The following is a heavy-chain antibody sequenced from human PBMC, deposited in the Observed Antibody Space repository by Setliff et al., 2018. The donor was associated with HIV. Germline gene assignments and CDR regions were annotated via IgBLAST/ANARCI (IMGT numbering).Heavy chain of an antibody. CDR1: GYNFTSFW. J-gene: IGHJ4*02. CDR2: IYPADSDT. Sequence: PGESLKISCKGSGYNFTSFWIAWVRQMPGKGLEWMGIIYPADSDTRYSPSFQGQVTISADKSISTAFLQWRNLKASDTAIYYCARLPSLLWFGELNYYFDYWGQGTLVTVSS. D-gene: IGHD3-10*01. CDR3: ARLPSLLWFGELNYYFDY. V-gene: IGHV5-51*01.